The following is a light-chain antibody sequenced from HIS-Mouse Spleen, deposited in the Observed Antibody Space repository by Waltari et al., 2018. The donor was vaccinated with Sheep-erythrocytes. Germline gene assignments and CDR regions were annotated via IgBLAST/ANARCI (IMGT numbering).Light chain of an antibody. CDR3: CSYAGSSTPWV. V-gene: IGLV2-23*01. Sequence: QSALTQPASVSGSPGQSITISCTGTSSEAGSYNLVSWYQQHPGNAPRLMSYEGSKRPSGVSNRFSGSKAGNTASLTISGLQAEDEADYYCCSYAGSSTPWVFGGGTKLTVL. CDR2: EGS. J-gene: IGLJ3*02. CDR1: SSEAGSYNL.